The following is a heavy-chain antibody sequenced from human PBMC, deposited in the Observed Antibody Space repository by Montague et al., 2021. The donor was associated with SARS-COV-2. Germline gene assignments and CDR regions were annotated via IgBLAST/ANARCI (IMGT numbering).Heavy chain of an antibody. CDR2: SYHRLRWSN. CDR3: ARERWAVGVSFDY. J-gene: IGHJ4*02. V-gene: IGHV6-1*01. Sequence: CAISGDSVAGVKPSRNSIRQSSSLHFQWQRRSYHRLRWSNDYAVSVRSRIIINPDTSTNQFSLQLSSVTPEDTAVYFCARERWAVGVSFDYWGQGTLVTVSS. CDR1: GDSVAGVKPS. D-gene: IGHD1-26*01.